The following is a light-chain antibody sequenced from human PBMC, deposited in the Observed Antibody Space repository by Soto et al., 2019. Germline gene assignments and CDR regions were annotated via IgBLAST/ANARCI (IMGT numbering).Light chain of an antibody. CDR1: SSDVGDFNY. J-gene: IGLJ2*01. Sequence: QSALTQPASVSGSPGRSVTISCTGSSSDVGDFNYVSWYQHLPGRAPKLIIYDVTNRPSGISYRFSASKSGRTASLTISGLQAEDEADYYCSSYSSSSTHVVSGAGTQLPS. CDR2: DVT. V-gene: IGLV2-14*03. CDR3: SSYSSSSTHVV.